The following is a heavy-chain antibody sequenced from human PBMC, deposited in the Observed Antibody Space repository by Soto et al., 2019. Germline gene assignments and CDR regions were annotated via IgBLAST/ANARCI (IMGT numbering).Heavy chain of an antibody. CDR2: INAGNGNT. CDR3: ARESSYGLVY. Sequence: ASVKVSCKASGYTFTSYAMLWVRQAPGQRLEWMGWINAGNGNTAYAQKFQGRVTMTRNTSISTAYMELSSLRSEDTAVYYCARESSYGLVYWGQGTLVTVSS. V-gene: IGHV1-3*01. CDR1: GYTFTSYA. D-gene: IGHD5-18*01. J-gene: IGHJ4*02.